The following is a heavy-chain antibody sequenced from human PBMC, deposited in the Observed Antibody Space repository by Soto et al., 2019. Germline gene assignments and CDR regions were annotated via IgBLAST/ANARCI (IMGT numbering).Heavy chain of an antibody. Sequence: EVQLLESGGGLVQPGGSLTLSCAASGFTFNNYAMNWVRQAPGKGLEWVSAISGSGDKTYYADSVKGRFTISRDISKNVVYLQLISLRADDTAVYYCAKVGARFRYYFDYWGQGTLVTVSS. D-gene: IGHD3-10*01. CDR3: AKVGARFRYYFDY. J-gene: IGHJ4*02. CDR2: ISGSGDKT. V-gene: IGHV3-23*01. CDR1: GFTFNNYA.